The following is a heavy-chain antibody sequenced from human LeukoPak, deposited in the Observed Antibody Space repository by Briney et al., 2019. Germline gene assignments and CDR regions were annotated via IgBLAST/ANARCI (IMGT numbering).Heavy chain of an antibody. CDR1: GYTFTGYY. CDR2: INPNSGGT. D-gene: IGHD6-6*01. V-gene: IGHV1-2*02. CDR3: ARDAELVDAFDI. J-gene: IGHJ3*02. Sequence: ASVKVSCKASGYTFTGYYMHWVRQAPGQGLEWMGWINPNSGGTNYAQKFQGRVTMTRDTSISTAHMELSRLRSDDTAVYYCARDAELVDAFDIWGQGTMVTVSS.